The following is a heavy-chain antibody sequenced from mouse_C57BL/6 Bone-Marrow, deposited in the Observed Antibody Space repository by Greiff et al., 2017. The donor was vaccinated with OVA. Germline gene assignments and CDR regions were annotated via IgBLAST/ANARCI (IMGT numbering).Heavy chain of an antibody. J-gene: IGHJ2*01. CDR1: GYTFTSYW. D-gene: IGHD2-3*01. CDR2: IDPSDSYT. Sequence: QVQLQQPGAELVKPGASVKLSCKASGYTFTSYWMQWVKQRPGQGLEWIGEIDPSDSYTNYNQKFKGKATLTVDTSSSTAYMQLSSLKSEDSAVYYCARYDGYSDYWGQGTTLTVSS. CDR3: ARYDGYSDY. V-gene: IGHV1-50*01.